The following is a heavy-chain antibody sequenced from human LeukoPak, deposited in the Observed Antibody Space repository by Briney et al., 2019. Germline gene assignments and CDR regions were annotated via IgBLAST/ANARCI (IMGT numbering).Heavy chain of an antibody. Sequence: PGGSLRLSCAASGFTFSSYAMSWVRQAPGKGLEWVSAISGSGGSTYYADSVKGRFTISRDNSKNTLYLQMNSLRAEDTAVYYCAKGGVYDILTGSPSLTDAFDIWGQGTMVTVSS. CDR1: GFTFSSYA. CDR2: ISGSGGST. D-gene: IGHD3-9*01. J-gene: IGHJ3*02. V-gene: IGHV3-23*01. CDR3: AKGGVYDILTGSPSLTDAFDI.